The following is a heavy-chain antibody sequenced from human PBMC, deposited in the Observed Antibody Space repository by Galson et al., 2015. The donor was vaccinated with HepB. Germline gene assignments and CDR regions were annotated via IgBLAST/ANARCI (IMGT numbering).Heavy chain of an antibody. CDR2: IYSGETT. J-gene: IGHJ4*02. Sequence: SLRLSCAASGFTVNSNYLMWARQTPGKGLEWVSIIYSGETTYCADSVRGRFTISRDNSKNTLHLQMDSLRAEDTAVYYCVAWYFFEHWGQGTLVTVSS. V-gene: IGHV3-53*01. D-gene: IGHD2-8*02. CDR1: GFTVNSNY. CDR3: VAWYFFEH.